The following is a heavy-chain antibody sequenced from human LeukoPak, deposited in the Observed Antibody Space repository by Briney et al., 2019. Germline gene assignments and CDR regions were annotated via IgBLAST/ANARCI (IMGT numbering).Heavy chain of an antibody. CDR3: ARAPESNYDFWSGYYKGHYFDY. D-gene: IGHD3-3*01. Sequence: GGSLRLSCAASGFTFSSYGMHWVRQAPGKGLEWVAVIWYDGSNKYYADSVKGRFTISRDNSKNTLYLQMNSLRAEDTAVYYCARAPESNYDFWSGYYKGHYFDYWGQGTLVTVSS. V-gene: IGHV3-33*01. CDR2: IWYDGSNK. J-gene: IGHJ4*02. CDR1: GFTFSSYG.